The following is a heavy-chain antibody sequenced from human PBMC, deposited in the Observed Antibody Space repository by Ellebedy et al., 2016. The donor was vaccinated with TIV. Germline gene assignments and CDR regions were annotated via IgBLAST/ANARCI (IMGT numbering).Heavy chain of an antibody. CDR3: AREAVAGTGEEGDYFDY. D-gene: IGHD6-19*01. Sequence: SETLSLTCAVYGGSLSDYNWSWIRQSPGKGLEWIGEINHSGSTNYNPSLKSRVTISVDTSKNQFSLKLSSVTAADTAVYYCAREAVAGTGEEGDYFDYWGQGTLVTVSS. J-gene: IGHJ4*02. V-gene: IGHV4-34*01. CDR2: INHSGST. CDR1: GGSLSDYN.